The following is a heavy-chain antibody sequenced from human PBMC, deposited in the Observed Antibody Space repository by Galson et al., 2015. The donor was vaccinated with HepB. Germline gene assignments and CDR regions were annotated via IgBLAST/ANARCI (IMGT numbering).Heavy chain of an antibody. D-gene: IGHD3-3*01. CDR1: GGTFSSYA. J-gene: IGHJ3*02. CDR3: ARPPLWSGYSADAFDI. V-gene: IGHV1-69*13. Sequence: SVKVSCKASGGTFSSYAISWVRQAPGQGLEWMGGIIPIFGTANYAQKFQGRVTITADESTSTAYMELSSLRSEDTAVYYCARPPLWSGYSADAFDIWGQGTMVTVSS. CDR2: IIPIFGTA.